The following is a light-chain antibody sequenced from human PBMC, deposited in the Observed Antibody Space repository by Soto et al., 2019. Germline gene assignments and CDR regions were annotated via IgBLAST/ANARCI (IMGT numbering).Light chain of an antibody. CDR3: QQYNSYSGT. Sequence: DIQMAQSPSSVSASLGDRDTLTCRASQGISSWLAWYQQKPGKAPKLLIYDASSLESGVPSRFSGSGSGTEFTLTISSLQPDDFATYYCQQYNSYSGTFGQGTKVDIK. V-gene: IGKV1-5*01. CDR1: QGISSW. CDR2: DAS. J-gene: IGKJ1*01.